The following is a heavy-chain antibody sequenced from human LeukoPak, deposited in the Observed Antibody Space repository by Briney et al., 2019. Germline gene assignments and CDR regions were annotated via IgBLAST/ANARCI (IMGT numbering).Heavy chain of an antibody. CDR1: GFTFSSYG. CDR2: IYSDNT. Sequence: GGSPRLSCAASGFTFSSYGMHWVRQAPGKGLEWVSFIYSDNTHYSDSVKGRFTISRDNSKNTLYLQMNSLRAEDTAVYYCARRAGAYSHPYDYWGQGTLVTVSS. D-gene: IGHD4/OR15-4a*01. CDR3: ARRAGAYSHPYDY. V-gene: IGHV3-53*01. J-gene: IGHJ4*02.